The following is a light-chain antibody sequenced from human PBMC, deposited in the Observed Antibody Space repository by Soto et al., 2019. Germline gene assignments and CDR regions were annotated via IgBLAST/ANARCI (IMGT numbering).Light chain of an antibody. CDR1: SSNIGSNI. CDR3: AAWNDGLNAYV. CDR2: SNN. J-gene: IGLJ1*01. V-gene: IGLV1-44*01. Sequence: QSVLTQPPSASGTPGQRVIISCSGSSSNIGSNIVNWYQQLPGTAPKLLIYSNNQRPSGVPDRLSGSKSGTSASLAISGLQSDDEADYYCAAWNDGLNAYVFGTGTKVTVL.